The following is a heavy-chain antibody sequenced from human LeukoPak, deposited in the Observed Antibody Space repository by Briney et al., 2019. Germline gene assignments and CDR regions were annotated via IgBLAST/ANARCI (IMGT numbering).Heavy chain of an antibody. D-gene: IGHD6-19*01. CDR3: ARDSSGWSNWFDP. V-gene: IGHV3-21*01. Sequence: GGSLRLSCAASGFTFSSCSMNWVCEAPGKGLEWVSSISSSSSYIHYANSVKGRFTISRHNAKNSLYLQMNSLRVEDTAVYYCARDSSGWSNWFDPWGQGTLVTVSS. J-gene: IGHJ5*02. CDR2: ISSSSSYI. CDR1: GFTFSSCS.